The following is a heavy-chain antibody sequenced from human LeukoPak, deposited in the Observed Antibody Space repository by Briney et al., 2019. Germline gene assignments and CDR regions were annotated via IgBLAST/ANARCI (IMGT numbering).Heavy chain of an antibody. CDR1: GGSISSYY. Sequence: SETLSLTCTVSGGSISSYYWSWIRQPPGKGLEWIGYIYYSGSTNYNPSLKSRVTISVDTSKNQFSLKLSSVTAADTAVYYCARATIAAAVPALFDYWGQGTLVTVPS. D-gene: IGHD6-13*01. J-gene: IGHJ4*02. CDR3: ARATIAAAVPALFDY. V-gene: IGHV4-59*12. CDR2: IYYSGST.